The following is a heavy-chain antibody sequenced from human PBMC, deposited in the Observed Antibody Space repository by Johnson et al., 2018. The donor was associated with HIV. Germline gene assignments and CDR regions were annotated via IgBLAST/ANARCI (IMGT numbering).Heavy chain of an antibody. J-gene: IGHJ3*02. CDR3: ARDCTGGVCLNDAFDI. D-gene: IGHD2-8*02. Sequence: QVQLVESGGGLVQPGGSLRLSCAASGFTFSNYAMNWVRQAPGKGQEWVAFIRYDGSNKYYADSVKGRFTISRDNSKNTLYLQINSLRAEDTAVYYCARDCTGGVCLNDAFDIWGQGTMVTVSS. CDR2: IRYDGSNK. V-gene: IGHV3-30*02. CDR1: GFTFSNYA.